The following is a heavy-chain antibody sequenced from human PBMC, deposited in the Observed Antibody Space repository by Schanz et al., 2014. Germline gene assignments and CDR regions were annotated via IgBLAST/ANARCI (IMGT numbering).Heavy chain of an antibody. V-gene: IGHV4-59*08. Sequence: QLQLQESGPGLVKPSETLSLTCTVSGGSISSYYWSWIRQPPGKGLEWIGFIYYRGNTNYNPSLRSRATMSLDTSKNQSSLKRSSVPAADTAVYYCARRIWDGDYYYFDYWGQGILVAVSS. D-gene: IGHD4-17*01. J-gene: IGHJ4*02. CDR1: GGSISSYY. CDR3: ARRIWDGDYYYFDY. CDR2: IYYRGNT.